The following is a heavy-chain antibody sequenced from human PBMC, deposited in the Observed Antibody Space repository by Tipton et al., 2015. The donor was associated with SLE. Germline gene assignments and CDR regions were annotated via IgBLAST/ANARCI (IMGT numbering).Heavy chain of an antibody. CDR2: IHDSGRT. Sequence: TLSLTCTVSGGSIIGHSWSWIRQPPGKGLEWIGFIHDSGRTNHNTSLKSRLTISIDTSKNQFSLKLNSVTAADTALYYCARYTSTWLEAWGLGTLVTVSS. V-gene: IGHV4-59*11. J-gene: IGHJ5*02. CDR1: GGSIIGHS. D-gene: IGHD1-14*01. CDR3: ARYTSTWLEA.